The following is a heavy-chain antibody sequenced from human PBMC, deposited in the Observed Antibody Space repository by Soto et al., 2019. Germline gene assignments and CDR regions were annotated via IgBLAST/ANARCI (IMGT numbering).Heavy chain of an antibody. CDR3: AREENCSDGACYSEYFQR. J-gene: IGHJ1*01. CDR1: GYIFTAYS. D-gene: IGHD2-15*01. V-gene: IGHV1-46*01. Sequence: ASVKVSCKASGYIFTAYSMHWVRQAPGQGLEWMGVVNPSGGSTNYAQRFQGRITMTRDTSTSTVYMDLKFLTSEDTAVYYCAREENCSDGACYSEYFQRWGQGTLVTV. CDR2: VNPSGGST.